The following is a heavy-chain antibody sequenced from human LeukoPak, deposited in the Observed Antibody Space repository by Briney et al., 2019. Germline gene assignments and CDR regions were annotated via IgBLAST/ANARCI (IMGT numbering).Heavy chain of an antibody. J-gene: IGHJ6*03. D-gene: IGHD3-10*01. V-gene: IGHV1-18*01. Sequence: ASVKVSCKASGYPFTSYGISWVRQAPGQGLEWMGWINIYNLDTKYAQKFQGRVTVTTDISTATAYMELRSLRSDDTAVYYCASRHGFYHYMDVWGKGTTVAVSS. CDR3: ASRHGFYHYMDV. CDR1: GYPFTSYG. CDR2: INIYNLDT.